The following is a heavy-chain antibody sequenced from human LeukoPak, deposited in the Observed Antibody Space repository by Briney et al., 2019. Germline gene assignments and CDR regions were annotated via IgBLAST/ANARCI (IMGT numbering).Heavy chain of an antibody. CDR3: ARGYDYDSAGYFNY. D-gene: IGHD3-22*01. J-gene: IGHJ4*02. Sequence: GGSLRLSCAASGFTFSNYWMTWVRQAPGKGLEWVANLKQDGSEIYYVDSVKGRFTISRDNAKNSLYLQMNSLRAEDTAVYCCARGYDYDSAGYFNYWGQGTLVTVSS. V-gene: IGHV3-7*01. CDR1: GFTFSNYW. CDR2: LKQDGSEI.